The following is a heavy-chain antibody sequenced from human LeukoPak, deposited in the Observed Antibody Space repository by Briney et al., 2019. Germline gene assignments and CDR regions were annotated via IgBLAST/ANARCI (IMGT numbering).Heavy chain of an antibody. V-gene: IGHV3-7*01. CDR1: GFTFSSYW. CDR2: IKQDASEE. Sequence: GGSLRLSCAASGFTFSSYWMSWVRQAPGKGLEWVANIKQDASEENSVDSVRGRFTISRDNAKNSLYLQMNSLRAEDTAVYYCVRGRGRASTDYWGQGTLVTVSS. D-gene: IGHD1-26*01. J-gene: IGHJ4*02. CDR3: VRGRGRASTDY.